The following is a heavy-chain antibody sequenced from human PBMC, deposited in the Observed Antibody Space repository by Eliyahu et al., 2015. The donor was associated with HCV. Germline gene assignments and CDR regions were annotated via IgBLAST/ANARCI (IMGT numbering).Heavy chain of an antibody. CDR2: IHYSGST. J-gene: IGHJ5*02. Sequence: QVQLQESGPGLVKPSETLSLTCIVSGGSXPTYYXSWIRQPPGTGLEWIGYIHYSGSTNYNPSLKSRVTISLDTSKNQFSLNLTSVTAADTAVYYCASGGGGIAVAGTGGWFDPWGQGTLVTVSS. CDR1: GGSXPTYY. V-gene: IGHV4-59*01. D-gene: IGHD6-19*01. CDR3: ASGGGGIAVAGTGGWFDP.